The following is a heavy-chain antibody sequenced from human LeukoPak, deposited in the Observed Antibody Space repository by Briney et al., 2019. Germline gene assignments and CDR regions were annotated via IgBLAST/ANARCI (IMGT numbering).Heavy chain of an antibody. Sequence: GASVKVSCKAFGYTFTSNYMHWVRQAPGQGLEWMGWMNPNSGNTGYAQKFQGRVTMTRNTSISTAYMELSSLRSEDTAVYYCARAPVARIKNYGAYYYYYMDVWGKGTTVTISS. D-gene: IGHD4-17*01. CDR3: ARAPVARIKNYGAYYYYYMDV. CDR1: GYTFTSNY. V-gene: IGHV1-8*02. J-gene: IGHJ6*03. CDR2: MNPNSGNT.